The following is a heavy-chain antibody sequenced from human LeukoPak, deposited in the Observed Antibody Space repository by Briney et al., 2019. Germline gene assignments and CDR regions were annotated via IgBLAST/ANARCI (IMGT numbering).Heavy chain of an antibody. J-gene: IGHJ5*02. CDR2: IYHSGST. D-gene: IGHD2-2*02. CDR3: ARHRDIVVVPAVIIRASPRWFDP. V-gene: IGHV4-38-2*01. CDR1: GYSISSGYY. Sequence: SETLSLTCAVSGYSISSGYYWGWIRQPPGKGLEWIGSIYHSGSTYYNPSLKSRVTISVDTSKNQFSLKLSSVTAADTAVYYCARHRDIVVVPAVIIRASPRWFDPWGQGTLVTVSS.